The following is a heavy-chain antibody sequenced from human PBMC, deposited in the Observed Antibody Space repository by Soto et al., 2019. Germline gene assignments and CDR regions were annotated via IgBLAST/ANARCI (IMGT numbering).Heavy chain of an antibody. CDR2: IYSGGSP. CDR1: GVTDRSNY. V-gene: IGHV3-53*01. CDR3: ARDLMGYCCGDCEPEPHYYYCMDV. J-gene: IGHJ6*02. D-gene: IGHD2-21*02. Sequence: GGPLRLSCSASGVTDRSNYRSWHRKAPGQGLQWVSVIYSGGSPYYADSVQGRFTISRDNSKNTLYLQMSSLRAEDTAVYYCARDLMGYCCGDCEPEPHYYYCMDVWRQGTTVTVSS.